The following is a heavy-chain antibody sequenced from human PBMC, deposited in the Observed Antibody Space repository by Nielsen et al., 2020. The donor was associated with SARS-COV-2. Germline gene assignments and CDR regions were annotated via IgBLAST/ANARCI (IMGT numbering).Heavy chain of an antibody. Sequence: GESLKISCAASGFIVSSNYMSWVRQAPGKGLEWVSVIYSGGSTYYADSVKGRFTISRDNARNSLYLQMNSLRAEDTALYHCARDPSSSGWYSDYWGQGTLVTVSS. D-gene: IGHD6-19*01. CDR1: GFIVSSNY. CDR2: IYSGGST. CDR3: ARDPSSSGWYSDY. V-gene: IGHV3-53*01. J-gene: IGHJ4*02.